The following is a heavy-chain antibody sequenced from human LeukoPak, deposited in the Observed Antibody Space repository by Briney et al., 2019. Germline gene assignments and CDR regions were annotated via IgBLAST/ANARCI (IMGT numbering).Heavy chain of an antibody. V-gene: IGHV3-66*01. CDR2: IYSGGNT. D-gene: IGHD4-23*01. CDR1: GFTFSTYA. Sequence: GGSLRLSCAASGFTFSTYAMAWVRQAPGKGLEWVSVIYSGGNTYNPDSVKGRFTISRDNSKNTLSLQMNSLRAEDTAVYYCARLGRDYGGYFDYWGQGTLVTVSS. CDR3: ARLGRDYGGYFDY. J-gene: IGHJ4*02.